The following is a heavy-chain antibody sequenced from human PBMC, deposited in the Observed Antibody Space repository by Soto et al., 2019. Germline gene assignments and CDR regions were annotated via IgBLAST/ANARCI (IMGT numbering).Heavy chain of an antibody. J-gene: IGHJ3*02. CDR2: VVVGSGNT. D-gene: IGHD2-21*02. V-gene: IGHV1-58*01. Sequence: GASVKVSCKASGFTFTSSAVQWVRQARGQRLGWIGWVVVGSGNTNYAQKFQERVTITRDMSTSTAYMELSSLRSEDTAVYYCAAEQKTALDAFDIWGQGTMVTVSS. CDR3: AAEQKTALDAFDI. CDR1: GFTFTSSA.